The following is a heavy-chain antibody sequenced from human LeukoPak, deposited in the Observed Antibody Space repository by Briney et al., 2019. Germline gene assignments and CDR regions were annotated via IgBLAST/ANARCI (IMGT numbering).Heavy chain of an antibody. Sequence: ASVKVSCKTSGYIFTSHKIHWVRQAPGHGLEWMAIIDPNGRTTYAQKVQDRVTLTRDTSTRTFYMELSSLRSEDTAVYYCARNRSAWSYSFDYWGQGTLVIVSS. CDR3: ARNRSAWSYSFDY. D-gene: IGHD6-19*01. CDR1: GYIFTSHK. CDR2: IDPNGRT. V-gene: IGHV1-46*01. J-gene: IGHJ4*02.